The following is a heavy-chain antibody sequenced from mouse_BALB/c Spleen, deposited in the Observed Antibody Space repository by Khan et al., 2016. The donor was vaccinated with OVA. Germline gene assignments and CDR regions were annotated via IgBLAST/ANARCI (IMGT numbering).Heavy chain of an antibody. CDR1: GFTFSTYA. Sequence: DVQLVESGGGLVKPGGSLKLSCAVSGFTFSTYAMSWVRQTPEKRLEWVATISSDGDYTYYLDNVTGRFTISRDNAKNTLYLQMSSLKSEDTAMYYCARSPYGNFAYWGQGTLVTVSA. CDR2: ISSDGDYT. J-gene: IGHJ3*01. V-gene: IGHV5-9-3*01. D-gene: IGHD2-1*01. CDR3: ARSPYGNFAY.